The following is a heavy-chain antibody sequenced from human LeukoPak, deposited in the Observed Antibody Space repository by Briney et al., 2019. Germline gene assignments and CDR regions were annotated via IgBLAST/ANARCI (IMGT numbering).Heavy chain of an antibody. Sequence: GASVKVSCKASGYTFTSYDISWVRQAPGQGLEWMGWISTYNDNTHYAQKLQGRVTMTTDTSTSTVYMELTSLRSDDTAVYYCARIQSRIIAARPGNPAFDYWGRGTLVTVS. V-gene: IGHV1-18*01. D-gene: IGHD6-6*01. CDR1: GYTFTSYD. J-gene: IGHJ4*02. CDR3: ARIQSRIIAARPGNPAFDY. CDR2: ISTYNDNT.